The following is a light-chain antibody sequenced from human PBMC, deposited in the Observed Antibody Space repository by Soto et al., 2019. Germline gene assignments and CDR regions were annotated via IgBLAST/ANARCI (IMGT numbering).Light chain of an antibody. Sequence: QSALTQPPSASGSPGQSVTISCTGTSSDVGGYNYVSWYQQHPGKAPKLMIYEVSKRPSGVPDRFFGSKSGNTASLTVSGXXXXXXXDYYCSSYAGSNNVVFGTGTK. J-gene: IGLJ1*01. CDR2: EVS. V-gene: IGLV2-8*01. CDR1: SSDVGGYNY. CDR3: SSYAGSNNVV.